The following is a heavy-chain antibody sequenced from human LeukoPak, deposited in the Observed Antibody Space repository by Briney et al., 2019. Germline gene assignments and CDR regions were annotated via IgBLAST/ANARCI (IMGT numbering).Heavy chain of an antibody. CDR1: GFTFGDHA. CDR3: ARGPIQLWLHNGMDV. Sequence: GGSLRLSCITSGFTFGDHAMTWVRQAPGKGLEWVGFIRSIGYGETTEYAPSVKGRFTISRDNSNSIAYLQMNSLSTEDTGIYYCARGPIQLWLHNGMDVWGPGTTVIVSS. CDR2: IRSIGYGETT. V-gene: IGHV3-49*04. J-gene: IGHJ6*02. D-gene: IGHD1-1*01.